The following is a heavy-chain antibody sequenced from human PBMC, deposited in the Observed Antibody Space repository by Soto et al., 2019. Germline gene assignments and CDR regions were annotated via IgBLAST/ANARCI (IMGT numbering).Heavy chain of an antibody. CDR2: INHSGST. J-gene: IGHJ4*02. CDR1: GGSFSGYY. V-gene: IGHV4-34*01. Sequence: SETLSLTCAAYGGSFSGYYWTWIRQPPGTGLEWIGEINHSGSTNYNPSLKSRVTISIDTSKNQFSLKLTSVTAADTAVYYCARDKITGLFDYWGQGTLVTVSS. D-gene: IGHD2-8*02. CDR3: ARDKITGLFDY.